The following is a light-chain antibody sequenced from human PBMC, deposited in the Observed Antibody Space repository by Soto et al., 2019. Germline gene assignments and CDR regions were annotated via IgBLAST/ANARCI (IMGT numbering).Light chain of an antibody. V-gene: IGKV2-30*01. CDR3: MQSTRWPPYT. Sequence: EVVMTQSPLSLPVTLGQPASISCRSSQSLAYIDGNTYLTWVHQRPGQSPRRLIYYVSNRDSGVPERFSGSGSGTDFTLKISRVEAEDAGIYYCMQSTRWPPYTFGEGTKLEIK. CDR1: QSLAYIDGNTY. CDR2: YVS. J-gene: IGKJ2*01.